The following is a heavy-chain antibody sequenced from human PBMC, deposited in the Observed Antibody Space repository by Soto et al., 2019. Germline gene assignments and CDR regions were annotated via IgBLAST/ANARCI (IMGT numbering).Heavy chain of an antibody. D-gene: IGHD5-12*01. CDR2: INPNSGGT. J-gene: IGHJ4*02. CDR1: GYTFTGYY. CDR3: ARENIVATIWLDY. V-gene: IGHV1-2*04. Sequence: ASVKVSCKASGYTFTGYYMHWVRQAPGQGLEWMGWINPNSGGTNYAQKFQGWVTMTRDTSISTAYMELSRLRSDDTAVYYCARENIVATIWLDYWGQGTLVTVSS.